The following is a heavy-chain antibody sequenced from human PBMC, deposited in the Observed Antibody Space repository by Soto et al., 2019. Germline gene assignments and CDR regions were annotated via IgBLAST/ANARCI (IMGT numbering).Heavy chain of an antibody. Sequence: ASVMVSCKASGYTFTSYDINWVRQATGQGLEWMGWMNPNSGNTGYAQKFQGRVTMTRNTSISTAYMELSSLRSEDTAVYYCVVLRFLEWLFLPPNWFDPWGQGTLVTVSS. CDR2: MNPNSGNT. D-gene: IGHD3-3*01. CDR1: GYTFTSYD. CDR3: VVLRFLEWLFLPPNWFDP. J-gene: IGHJ5*02. V-gene: IGHV1-8*01.